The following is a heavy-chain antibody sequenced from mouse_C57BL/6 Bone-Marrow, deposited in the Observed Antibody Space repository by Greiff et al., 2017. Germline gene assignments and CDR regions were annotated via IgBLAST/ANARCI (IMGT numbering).Heavy chain of an antibody. CDR1: GYTFTSYG. Sequence: QVQLQQSGAELARPGASVKLSCKASGYTFTSYGISWVKQRTGQGLEWIGEIYPRSGNTYYNEKFKGKATLTADKSSSTAYMKLRSLTSEDSAVYFCARREDYAMDYWGQGTSVTVSS. CDR3: ARREDYAMDY. V-gene: IGHV1-81*01. CDR2: IYPRSGNT. J-gene: IGHJ4*01.